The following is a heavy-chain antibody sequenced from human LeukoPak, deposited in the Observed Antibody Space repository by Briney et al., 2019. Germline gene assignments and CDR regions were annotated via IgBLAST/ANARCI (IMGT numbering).Heavy chain of an antibody. D-gene: IGHD1-26*01. CDR1: GFTFSSYA. V-gene: IGHV3-30-3*01. J-gene: IGHJ4*02. Sequence: QPGRSLRLSCAASGFTFSSYAMHWVRQAPGKGLEWVAVIAYDESNKYYTDSVKGRFTISRDNSKNTLYLQMNSLRTEDTAVYYCARGVHSGSFSPEDYWGQGTLVTVSS. CDR2: IAYDESNK. CDR3: ARGVHSGSFSPEDY.